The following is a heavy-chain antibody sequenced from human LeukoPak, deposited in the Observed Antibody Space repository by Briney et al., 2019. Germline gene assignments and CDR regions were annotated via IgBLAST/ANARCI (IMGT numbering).Heavy chain of an antibody. D-gene: IGHD6-19*01. CDR3: ARDSSGWSKNY. Sequence: GGSLRLSCAASGFTFSTDAMTCVRQAPGKGLQWVSAISGSGGSTYYGDSVKGRFTISRDNSRNMMYLQMNSLRVEDTAVYYCARDSSGWSKNYWGQGTLVTVSS. J-gene: IGHJ4*02. CDR2: ISGSGGST. CDR1: GFTFSTDA. V-gene: IGHV3-23*01.